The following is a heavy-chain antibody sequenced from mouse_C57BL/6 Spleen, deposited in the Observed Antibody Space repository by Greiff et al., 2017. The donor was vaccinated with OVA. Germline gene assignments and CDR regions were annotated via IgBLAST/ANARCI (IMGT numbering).Heavy chain of an antibody. V-gene: IGHV1-53*01. CDR1: GYTFTSYW. Sequence: VQLQQPGTELVKPGASVKLSCKASGYTFTSYWMHWVKQRPGQGLEWIGNINPSNGGTNFNEKFKSKATLTVDKSSSTSYMQLSSLTSEYSAVYYGARSGYYYGSSAWFAYWGQGTLVTVSA. D-gene: IGHD1-1*01. CDR2: INPSNGGT. CDR3: ARSGYYYGSSAWFAY. J-gene: IGHJ3*01.